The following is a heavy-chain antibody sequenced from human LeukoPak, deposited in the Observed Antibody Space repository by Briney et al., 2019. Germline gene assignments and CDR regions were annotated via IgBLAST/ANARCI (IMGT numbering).Heavy chain of an antibody. CDR3: ATPRTVGSGSYYTFDP. D-gene: IGHD3-10*01. V-gene: IGHV1-69*13. CDR1: GGTFNSYA. CDR2: IIPIFGTA. J-gene: IGHJ5*02. Sequence: SVKVSCKASGGTFNSYAISWVRQAPGQGLEWMGGIIPIFGTANYAQKFQGRVTITADESTSTAYMELSSLRSEDTAVYYCATPRTVGSGSYYTFDPWGQGTLVTVSS.